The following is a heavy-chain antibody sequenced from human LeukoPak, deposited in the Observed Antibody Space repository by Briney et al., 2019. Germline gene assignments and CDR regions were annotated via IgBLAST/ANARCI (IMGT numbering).Heavy chain of an antibody. J-gene: IGHJ3*02. V-gene: IGHV4-34*01. CDR1: GGSFSGYY. D-gene: IGHD3-10*01. CDR2: IYHGGST. CDR3: ARWEVRLNAFEM. Sequence: SETLSLTCAVYGGSFSGYYWSWIRQPPGKGLEWIGEIYHGGSTTYNPSLKSRVTISVDTSKNQFSLSLSSVTAADTAVYYCARWEVRLNAFEMWGQGTMVTVSS.